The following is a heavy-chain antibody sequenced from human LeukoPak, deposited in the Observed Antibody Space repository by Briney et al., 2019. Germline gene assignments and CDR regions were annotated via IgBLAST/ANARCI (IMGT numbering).Heavy chain of an antibody. CDR2: ISPSGGST. CDR3: ARDSGFVVATIHDY. V-gene: IGHV1-46*01. J-gene: IGHJ4*02. D-gene: IGHD5-12*01. Sequence: ASVKVSCKAFGYTFTSNYMHWVRQAPGQGPEWMGVISPSGGSTTYAQKFQGRVTLTRDMSTSTDYLELRSLRSDDTAVYYCARDSGFVVATIHDYWGQGTLVTVSS. CDR1: GYTFTSNY.